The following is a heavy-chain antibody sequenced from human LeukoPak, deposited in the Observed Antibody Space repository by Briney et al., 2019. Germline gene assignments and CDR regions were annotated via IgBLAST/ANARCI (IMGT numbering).Heavy chain of an antibody. V-gene: IGHV3-7*01. J-gene: IGHJ4*02. Sequence: GGSLRLSCAASGFAFSSYWMTWVRQAPGKGLEWVANIKPDGSGKNYVDSVKGRFTISRGNAKNSLYLQMRGLRAEDTAVYYCSSQPAVLDLDCWGQGALVTVSS. CDR2: IKPDGSGK. CDR1: GFAFSSYW. CDR3: SSQPAVLDLDC. D-gene: IGHD2/OR15-2a*01.